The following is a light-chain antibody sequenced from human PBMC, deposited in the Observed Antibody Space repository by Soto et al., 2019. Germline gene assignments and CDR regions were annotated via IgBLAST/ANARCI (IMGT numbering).Light chain of an antibody. V-gene: IGLV8-61*01. CDR1: SGSVSSSYY. Sequence: QTVVTQEPSFSVSPGGTVTLTCGLSSGSVSSSYYPSWYQQTPGQAPRTLIYNTNTRSSGVPDRFSGSILGNKAALTITGAQADDESDYCCVLYIGSGIYVFGTGTKVTVL. CDR3: VLYIGSGIYV. J-gene: IGLJ1*01. CDR2: NTN.